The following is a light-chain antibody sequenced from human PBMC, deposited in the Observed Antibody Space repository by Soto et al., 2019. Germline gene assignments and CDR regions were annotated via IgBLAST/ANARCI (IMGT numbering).Light chain of an antibody. V-gene: IGLV7-43*01. Sequence: QAVVTQEPSLTVSPGGTVTLTCASSAGAVTSAYYTNWLQQKPGQAPRALIYSTSEKHSWTPARFSGSLLGSKAALTLSAAQPEDEADYCCLLYYGGAQVRFGGGSRLTVL. CDR2: STS. J-gene: IGLJ2*01. CDR1: AGAVTSAYY. CDR3: LLYYGGAQVR.